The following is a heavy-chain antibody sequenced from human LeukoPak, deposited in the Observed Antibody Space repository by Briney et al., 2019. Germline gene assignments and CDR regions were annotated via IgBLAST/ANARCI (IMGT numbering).Heavy chain of an antibody. D-gene: IGHD4-23*01. V-gene: IGHV3-74*01. CDR3: ARDPVLDDYGGNSPY. Sequence: GVSLRLSCAASGFTFSSYWMHWVRQARGRGRVWVSRINTDGSSTTYADSVKGRFTISRDNAKNTLYLQMNSLRAEDTAVYYCARDPVLDDYGGNSPYWGQGTLVTVPS. CDR2: INTDGSST. CDR1: GFTFSSYW. J-gene: IGHJ4*02.